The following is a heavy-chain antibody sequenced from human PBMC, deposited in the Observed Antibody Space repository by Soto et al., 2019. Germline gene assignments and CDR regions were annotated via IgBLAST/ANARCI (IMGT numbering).Heavy chain of an antibody. V-gene: IGHV4-39*01. Sequence: QLQLQESGPGLVKPSETLSLTCTVSGGFISSSSYYWGWIRQPPGKGLEWIGSIYYSGSTYYNPSLKSRVTISVDTSKNQFALKLSSVTAADTAVYYCASHRADSSGYYYSEYWGQGTLVTVSS. J-gene: IGHJ4*02. CDR3: ASHRADSSGYYYSEY. D-gene: IGHD3-22*01. CDR1: GGFISSSSYY. CDR2: IYYSGST.